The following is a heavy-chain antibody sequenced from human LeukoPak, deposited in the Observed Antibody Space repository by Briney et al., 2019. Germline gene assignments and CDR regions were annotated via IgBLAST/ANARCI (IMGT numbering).Heavy chain of an antibody. D-gene: IGHD3-10*01. CDR1: GFTFSSYA. CDR2: ISGSGGST. V-gene: IGHV3-23*01. J-gene: IGHJ4*02. Sequence: PGGSLRLSCAASGFTFSSYAMSWVRQAPGKGLEWVSAISGSGGSTYYADSVKGRFTISRDNSKNTLYLQMNSLRAEDTAVYYCVRTMVRGVISYYFDYWGQGTLVTVSS. CDR3: VRTMVRGVISYYFDY.